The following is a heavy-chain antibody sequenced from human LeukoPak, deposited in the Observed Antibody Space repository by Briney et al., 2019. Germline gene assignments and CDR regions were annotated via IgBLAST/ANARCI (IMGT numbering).Heavy chain of an antibody. V-gene: IGHV4-59*01. J-gene: IGHJ4*02. D-gene: IGHD3-22*01. CDR2: IYYSGST. Sequence: SETLSLTCTVSGGSISSYYWSWIRQPPGKGLEWIGYIYYSGSTNYNPSLKSRVTISVDTSKNQFSLKLSSVTAAGTAVYYCARRAYDSSGYYTHDYWGQGTLVTVSS. CDR3: ARRAYDSSGYYTHDY. CDR1: GGSISSYY.